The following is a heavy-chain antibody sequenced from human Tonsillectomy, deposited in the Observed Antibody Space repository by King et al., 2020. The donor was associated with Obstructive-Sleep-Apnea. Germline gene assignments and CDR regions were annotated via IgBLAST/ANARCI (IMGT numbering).Heavy chain of an antibody. CDR2: IYYSGST. CDR1: GGSISSSSYY. D-gene: IGHD5-24*01. V-gene: IGHV4-39*07. J-gene: IGHJ4*02. Sequence: LQLQESGPGLVKPSETLSLTCIVSGGSISSSSYYWSWIRQPPGKGLDWIGSIYYSGSTYYNPSLKSRVTISVDTSKNQFSLKLTSVTAADTAVYYCAGEGRWLQFRGDDYWGQGTLVTVSS. CDR3: AGEGRWLQFRGDDY.